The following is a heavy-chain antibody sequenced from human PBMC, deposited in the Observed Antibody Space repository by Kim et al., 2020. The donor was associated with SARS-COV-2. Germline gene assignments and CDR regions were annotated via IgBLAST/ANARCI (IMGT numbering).Heavy chain of an antibody. CDR2: INPKSGGT. CDR1: GYTFTDYY. D-gene: IGHD3-9*01. V-gene: IGHV1-2*02. J-gene: IGHJ4*02. Sequence: VKVSCKASGYTFTDYYLHWVRQAPGQGLEWMGWINPKSGGTNYAQKFQGRVTVTRDTSISTAYMELSSLTSDDTAVYYCATDVLRYFDWSLSGYYFDYWGLGTLVTVSS. CDR3: ATDVLRYFDWSLSGYYFDY.